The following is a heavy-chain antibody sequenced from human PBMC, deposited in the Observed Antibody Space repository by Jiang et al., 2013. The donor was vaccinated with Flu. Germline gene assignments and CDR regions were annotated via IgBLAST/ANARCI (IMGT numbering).Heavy chain of an antibody. CDR2: IYTSGST. D-gene: IGHD3-22*01. Sequence: GSGLVKPSQTLSLTCTVSGGSISSGSYYWSWIRQPAGKGLEWIGRIYTSGSTNYNPSLKSRVTISVDTSKNQFSLKLSSVTAADTAVYYCARDLSIDYYDSSHDAFDIWGQGTMVTGLF. V-gene: IGHV4-61*02. CDR1: GGSISSGSYY. J-gene: IGHJ3*02. CDR3: ARDLSIDYYDSSHDAFDI.